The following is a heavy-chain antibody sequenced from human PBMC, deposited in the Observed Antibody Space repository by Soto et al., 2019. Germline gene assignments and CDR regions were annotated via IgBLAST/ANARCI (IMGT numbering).Heavy chain of an antibody. CDR1: GFTVNSNY. D-gene: IGHD1-26*01. CDR2: TNTGGTT. V-gene: IGHV3-53*02. CDR3: EKGDGFILAV. Sequence: EVQVLATGGGLIQPGGSLRLSCAASGFTVNSNYMSWVRQAPGEGLQWVSITNTGGTTYYADSVKGRFTVSRDNSKNTLYLQMDSLHAEDTAVYYCEKGDGFILAVWGQGTKVSVSS. J-gene: IGHJ6*02.